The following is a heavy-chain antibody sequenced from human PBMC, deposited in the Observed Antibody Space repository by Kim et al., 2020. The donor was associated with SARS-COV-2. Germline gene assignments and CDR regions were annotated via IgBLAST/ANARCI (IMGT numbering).Heavy chain of an antibody. J-gene: IGHJ6*02. V-gene: IGHV3-48*02. CDR3: ATPRSASGYYYYYGMDV. CDR1: GFTFSSYS. D-gene: IGHD3-10*01. Sequence: GGSLRLSCAASGFTFSSYSMNWVRQAPGKGLEWVSYISSSSSTIYYADSVKGRFTISRDNAKNSLYLQMNSLRYEDTAVYYCATPRSASGYYYYYGMDVWGQGTTVTVSS. CDR2: ISSSSSTI.